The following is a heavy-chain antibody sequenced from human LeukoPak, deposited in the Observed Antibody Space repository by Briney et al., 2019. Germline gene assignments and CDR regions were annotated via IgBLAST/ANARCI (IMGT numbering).Heavy chain of an antibody. Sequence: PGGSLRLSCAASGFTFSSYGMHWVRQAPGKGLEWVAVIRYDGSNKYYADSVKGRFTISRDNSKNTLYLQMNSLRAEDTAVYYCARAYLLWFGELLPSASNGMDVWGQGTTVTVSS. D-gene: IGHD3-10*01. CDR1: GFTFSSYG. CDR3: ARAYLLWFGELLPSASNGMDV. CDR2: IRYDGSNK. V-gene: IGHV3-33*08. J-gene: IGHJ6*02.